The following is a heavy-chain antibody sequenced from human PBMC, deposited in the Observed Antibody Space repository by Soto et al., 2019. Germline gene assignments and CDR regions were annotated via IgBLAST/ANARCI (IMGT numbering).Heavy chain of an antibody. Sequence: QVQLQESGPGLVEPSQTLSLTCTVSGGLISSGGYYWSWIRQHSGKGLEWIGYIYYSGSTYYNPSLKTRVTISVDMSKNQFSLKLSSVTAADTAVYYCSRDSLSGYVDPWGQGTLVTVSS. D-gene: IGHD1-1*01. CDR2: IYYSGST. CDR3: SRDSLSGYVDP. V-gene: IGHV4-31*03. J-gene: IGHJ5*02. CDR1: GGLISSGGYY.